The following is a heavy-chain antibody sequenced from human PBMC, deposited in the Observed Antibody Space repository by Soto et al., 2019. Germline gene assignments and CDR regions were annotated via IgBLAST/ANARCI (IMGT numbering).Heavy chain of an antibody. J-gene: IGHJ4*01. V-gene: IGHV3-74*01. CDR1: GFTFSNYW. CDR2: ISHDGSGT. Sequence: EVEVVESGGGLVQPGGSLRLSCAASGFTFSNYWMHWVRQVPGRGLVWVSRISHDGSGTSYADSVRGRFTISRDNAKNTVSVRINILRAENTAVSSSGTVFACWGYGT. CDR3: GTVFAC.